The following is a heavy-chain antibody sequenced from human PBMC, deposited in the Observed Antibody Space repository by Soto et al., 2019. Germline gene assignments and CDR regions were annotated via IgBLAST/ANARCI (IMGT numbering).Heavy chain of an antibody. CDR3: ARGDGDYYDGNGYLGRH. D-gene: IGHD3-22*01. CDR2: INSDGSRT. V-gene: IGHV3-74*01. J-gene: IGHJ4*02. CDR1: GFTFSSYW. Sequence: EVQLVESGGGIVQPGGSLRLSCAASGFTFSSYWMHWVRQAPGKGLVWVSRINSDGSRTSYADSAKGRFTISRDNAKNTVYLQMTIKRAEATAVYYCARGDGDYYDGNGYLGRHWGQGPLVTVSS.